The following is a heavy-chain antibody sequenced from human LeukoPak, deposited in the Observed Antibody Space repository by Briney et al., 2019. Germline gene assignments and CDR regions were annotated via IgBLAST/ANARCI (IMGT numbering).Heavy chain of an antibody. CDR2: IKQDGSDK. CDR3: AREFGS. V-gene: IGHV3-7*01. J-gene: IGHJ4*02. CDR1: GFTFTKYW. Sequence: GGSLRLSCAASGFTFTKYWMTWVRQAPGKGLEWVGNIKQDGSDKNYMDSVKGRFTISRDNAKNSLYLQMNSLRAEDTAVYYCAREFGSWGQGALVTVSS.